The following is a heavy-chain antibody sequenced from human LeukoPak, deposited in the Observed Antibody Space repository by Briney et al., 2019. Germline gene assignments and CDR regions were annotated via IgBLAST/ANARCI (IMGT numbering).Heavy chain of an antibody. V-gene: IGHV3-64*02. CDR1: GFRFSYHD. Sequence: PGGSLRLSCAASGFRFSYHDVHWVRQAPGKGLEFVSSIGAAGAHTFYADSVKGRFTISRDNFQSTMYLQMDGLRPEDSAVYYCARELGGTKTGGSDIWGQGTVVTVSS. D-gene: IGHD1-14*01. CDR3: ARELGGTKTGGSDI. J-gene: IGHJ3*02. CDR2: IGAAGAHT.